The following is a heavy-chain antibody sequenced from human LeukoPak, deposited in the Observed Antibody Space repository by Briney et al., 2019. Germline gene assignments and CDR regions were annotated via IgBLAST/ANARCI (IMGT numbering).Heavy chain of an antibody. V-gene: IGHV3-23*01. D-gene: IGHD3-10*01. J-gene: IGHJ4*02. CDR2: ISGSGGST. Sequence: RPGGSLRLSCAASGFTFSSYAMSWVRQAPGKGLEWVSAISGSGGSTYYADSVKGRFTISRDNSKNTLYLQMNSLRAEDTAVYYCAKVGITMVQGVIAEGDYWGQGTLVTVSS. CDR3: AKVGITMVQGVIAEGDY. CDR1: GFTFSSYA.